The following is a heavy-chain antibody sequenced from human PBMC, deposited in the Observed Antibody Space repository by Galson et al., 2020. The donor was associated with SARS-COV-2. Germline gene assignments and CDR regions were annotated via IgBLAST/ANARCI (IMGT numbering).Heavy chain of an antibody. V-gene: IGHV3-23*01. CDR2: LGGSGDST. J-gene: IGHJ4*01. CDR3: AKTTNLQFDY. Sequence: GGSLRLSCEASGFTFSDYAMGWVRQAPGEGLEWVSSLGGSGDSTYYADSVRGRFTVSRDNSKNNLYLQMNRMRAEDTALYYCAKTTNLQFDYWGRGILVTVSS. D-gene: IGHD2-8*01. CDR1: GFTFSDYA.